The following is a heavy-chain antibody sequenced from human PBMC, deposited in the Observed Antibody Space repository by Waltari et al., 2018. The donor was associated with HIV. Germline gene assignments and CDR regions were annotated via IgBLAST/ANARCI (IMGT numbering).Heavy chain of an antibody. V-gene: IGHV1-8*01. D-gene: IGHD5-18*01. Sequence: QVQLVQSGAEVKKPGASVKVSCKASGYTFTSYDINWVRQATGQGLEWMGRSNPKRGTKGLERRFRGHATMTRDTAKSTAYMERSRLRFDDTAVYYCARVITRGHSSGLSWFDPWGQGTQVTVSS. CDR1: GYTFTSYD. CDR3: ARVITRGHSSGLSWFDP. J-gene: IGHJ5*02. CDR2: SNPKRGTK.